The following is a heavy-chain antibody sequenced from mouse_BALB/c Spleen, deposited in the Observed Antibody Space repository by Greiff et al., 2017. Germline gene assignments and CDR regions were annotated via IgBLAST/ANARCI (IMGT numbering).Heavy chain of an antibody. Sequence: EVKVVESGGGLVQPGGSRKLSCAASGFTFSSFGMHWVRQAPEKGLEWVAYISSGSSTIYYADTVKGRFTISRDNPKNTLFLQMTSLRSEDTAMYYCARNDYDVGAMDYWGQGTSVTVSS. D-gene: IGHD2-4*01. V-gene: IGHV5-17*02. CDR2: ISSGSSTI. J-gene: IGHJ4*01. CDR1: GFTFSSFG. CDR3: ARNDYDVGAMDY.